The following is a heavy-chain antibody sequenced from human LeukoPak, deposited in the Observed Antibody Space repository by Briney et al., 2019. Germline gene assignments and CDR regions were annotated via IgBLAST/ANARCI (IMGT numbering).Heavy chain of an antibody. CDR1: GFTLSRYY. D-gene: IGHD5-24*01. V-gene: IGHV3-66*01. J-gene: IGHJ4*02. CDR3: ARGDGYNFFDS. CDR2: FYIDGNT. Sequence: GGSLRLSCAASGFTLSRYYMSWVRQAPGKGLEWVSVFYIDGNTDYAASVRGRFTISRENSKNTIYLQINSLRAEDTAVYYCARGDGYNFFDSWGQGTLVTVSS.